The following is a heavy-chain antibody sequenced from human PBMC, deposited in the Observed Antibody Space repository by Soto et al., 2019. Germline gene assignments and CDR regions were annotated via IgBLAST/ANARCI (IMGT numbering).Heavy chain of an antibody. CDR2: ISFDGRNS. V-gene: IGHV3-30*18. D-gene: IGHD3-10*01. Sequence: GGSLRLSCAASGFTFNNYGMHWVRQAPGKGLEWVVVISFDGRNSYYLDSVKGRFTISRDNSKNTLYLDMTSLRPEDTAIYYCVKQTGSGSYYNAGSGGHFDSWGQGILVTVSS. CDR1: GFTFNNYG. J-gene: IGHJ4*02. CDR3: VKQTGSGSYYNAGSGGHFDS.